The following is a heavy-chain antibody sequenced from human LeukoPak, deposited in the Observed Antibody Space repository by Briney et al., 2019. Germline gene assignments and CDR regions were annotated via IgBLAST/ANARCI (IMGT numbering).Heavy chain of an antibody. Sequence: SETLSLTCTVSGGSISSYYWSWLRQPPGKGLEWIGYIYYSGSTNYNPALKSRVTISVDTSKHQFSLKLSSVTAADTAVYYCVRVTLRGVYPDAFDIWGQGTMVTVSS. CDR3: VRVTLRGVYPDAFDI. J-gene: IGHJ3*02. CDR2: IYYSGST. V-gene: IGHV4-59*01. D-gene: IGHD3-10*01. CDR1: GGSISSYY.